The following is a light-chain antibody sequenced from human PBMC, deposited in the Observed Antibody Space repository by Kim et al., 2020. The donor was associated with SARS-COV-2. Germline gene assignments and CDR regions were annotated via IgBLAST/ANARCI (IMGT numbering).Light chain of an antibody. CDR1: QGISSY. Sequence: ASTGDRVTITCRASQGISSYLAWYQQKPGKAPKLLIYAASTLQSGVPSRFSGSGSGTDFALTISCLQSEDFATYYCQQYYSYPLTFGGGTKVDIK. CDR2: AAS. J-gene: IGKJ4*01. CDR3: QQYYSYPLT. V-gene: IGKV1-8*01.